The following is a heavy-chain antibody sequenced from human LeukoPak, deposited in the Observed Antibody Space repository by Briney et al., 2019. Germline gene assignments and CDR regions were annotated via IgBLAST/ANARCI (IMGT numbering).Heavy chain of an antibody. CDR3: ANWAGTPAGYFSGPLDY. CDR1: GYTLTDHD. CDR2: INPGNGNT. J-gene: IGHJ4*02. D-gene: IGHD6-19*01. V-gene: IGHV1-3*01. Sequence: ASVKVSCKASGYTLTDHDIHWVRQAPGQRLEWMGWINPGNGNTKYSQKFQGRVTITRDTSASTAYMELSSLTSEDTAVYYCANWAGTPAGYFSGPLDYWGQGTLVIVSS.